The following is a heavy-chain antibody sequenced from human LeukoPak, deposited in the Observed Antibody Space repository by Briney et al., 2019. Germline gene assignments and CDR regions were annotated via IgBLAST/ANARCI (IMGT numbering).Heavy chain of an antibody. Sequence: QTGGSLRLSCAASGFTFSSYWMSWVRQAPGKGLEWVANIKQDGSEKYYVDSVKGRFTISRDNAKNSLYLQMNSLRAEDTAVYYCARDSSGWPDAFDIWGQGTMVTVSS. CDR1: GFTFSSYW. J-gene: IGHJ3*02. CDR2: IKQDGSEK. CDR3: ARDSSGWPDAFDI. V-gene: IGHV3-7*01. D-gene: IGHD6-19*01.